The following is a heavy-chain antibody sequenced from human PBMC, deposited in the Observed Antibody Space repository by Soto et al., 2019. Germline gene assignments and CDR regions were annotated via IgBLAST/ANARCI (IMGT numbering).Heavy chain of an antibody. CDR2: ISYDGSNK. CDR1: GFTFSSYA. J-gene: IGHJ6*03. D-gene: IGHD1-1*01. CDR3: ARDANWLYYYMDV. Sequence: GGSLRLSCAASGFTFSSYAMHWVRQAPGKGLEWVAVISYDGSNKYYADSVKGRFTISRDNSKNTLYLQMNSLRAEDTAVYYCARDANWLYYYMDVWGKGTTVTVSS. V-gene: IGHV3-30*04.